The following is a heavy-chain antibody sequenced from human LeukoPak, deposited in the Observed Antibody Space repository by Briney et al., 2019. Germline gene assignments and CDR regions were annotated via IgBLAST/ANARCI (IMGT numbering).Heavy chain of an antibody. Sequence: ASVKVSCKASGYTFTSYYMHWVRQAPGQGLEWMGIINPSGGSTSYAQKFQGRVTMTRDMSTSTVYMELSSLRSEDTAVYYCARVLGPAAPFDYWGQGTLVTVSS. V-gene: IGHV1-46*01. CDR1: GYTFTSYY. D-gene: IGHD2-2*01. CDR3: ARVLGPAAPFDY. J-gene: IGHJ4*02. CDR2: INPSGGST.